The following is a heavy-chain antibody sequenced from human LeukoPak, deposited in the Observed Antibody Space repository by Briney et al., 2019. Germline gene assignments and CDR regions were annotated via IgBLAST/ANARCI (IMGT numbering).Heavy chain of an antibody. CDR1: GGSISSYY. Sequence: PSETLSLTCTVSGGSISSYYWSWIRQPPGKGLEWIGYIYYSGSTNYNPSLKSRVTISVDTSKNQFSLKLGSVTAADTAVYYCASAPVGATTNFDYWGQGTLVTVSS. V-gene: IGHV4-59*01. D-gene: IGHD1-26*01. J-gene: IGHJ4*02. CDR2: IYYSGST. CDR3: ASAPVGATTNFDY.